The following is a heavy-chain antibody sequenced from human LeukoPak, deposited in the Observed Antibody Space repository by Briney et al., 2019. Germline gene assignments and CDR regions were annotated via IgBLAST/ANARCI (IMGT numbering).Heavy chain of an antibody. CDR2: IYYGGST. V-gene: IGHV4-39*01. J-gene: IGHJ4*02. CDR1: GDSISGSSYY. CDR3: ASADGYKIDY. Sequence: PSETLSLTCTVSGDSISGSSYYWGWIRKPPGKVLEWIGNIYYGGSTYHNPSLKSRVSISVDTSNNQFSLKLSYVTAADTAVYYCASADGYKIDYWGQGTLVTVSS. D-gene: IGHD5-24*01.